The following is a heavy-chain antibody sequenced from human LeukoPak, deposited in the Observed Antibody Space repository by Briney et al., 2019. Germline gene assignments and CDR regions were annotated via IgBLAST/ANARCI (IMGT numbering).Heavy chain of an antibody. J-gene: IGHJ4*02. Sequence: GGSLRLSCAVSGFTFSSYSMSWVRQAPGKGLEWISYISSTGSTVYYADSVKGRFTISRDNAKNSLYLQMNSLRAEDTAVYYCARYLSYGSGTSFGYWGQGTLVTVSS. CDR3: ARYLSYGSGTSFGY. D-gene: IGHD3-10*01. V-gene: IGHV3-48*04. CDR1: GFTFSSYS. CDR2: ISSTGSTV.